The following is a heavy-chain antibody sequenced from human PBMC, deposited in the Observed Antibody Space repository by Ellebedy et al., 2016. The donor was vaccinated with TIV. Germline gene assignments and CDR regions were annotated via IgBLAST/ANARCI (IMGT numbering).Heavy chain of an antibody. CDR3: ARDYVDY. V-gene: IGHV3-21*01. CDR2: ISSSSSYI. Sequence: GESLKISCAAWGFSFSNFWMSWVRQAPGKGLEWVSSISSSSSYIYYADSVKGRFTISRDNAKNSLYLQMNSLRAEDTAVYYCARDYVDYWGQGTLVTVSS. CDR1: GFSFSNFW. J-gene: IGHJ4*02.